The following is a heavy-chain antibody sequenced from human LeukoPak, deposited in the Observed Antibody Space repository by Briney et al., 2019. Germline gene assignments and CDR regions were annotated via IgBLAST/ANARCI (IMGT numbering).Heavy chain of an antibody. CDR2: IYHSGST. D-gene: IGHD3-3*01. J-gene: IGHJ6*03. V-gene: IGHV4-4*02. CDR3: ARSRFLEWCYMDV. CDR1: GGSISSSNW. Sequence: SETLSLTCAVSGGSISSSNWWSWVRQPPGKGLEWIGEIYHSGSTNYNPSLKSRVTISVDKSKNQFSLKLSSVTAADTAVYYCARSRFLEWCYMDVWGKGTTVTVSS.